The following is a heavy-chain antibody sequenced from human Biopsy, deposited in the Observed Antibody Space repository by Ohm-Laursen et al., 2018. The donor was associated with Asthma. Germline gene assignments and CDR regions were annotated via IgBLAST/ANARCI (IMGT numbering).Heavy chain of an antibody. J-gene: IGHJ3*01. V-gene: IGHV1-3*04. Sequence: ASVKVSCKASGYNFISFAIHWVRQAPGQRLEWMGWVNTGNGDTKYSQKFQGRATITRDTPASTAYMELRSLRSEDTATYYCARTYYDFLTGQVKDVFGVWGQGTMVTVSS. D-gene: IGHD3-9*01. CDR1: GYNFISFA. CDR3: ARTYYDFLTGQVKDVFGV. CDR2: VNTGNGDT.